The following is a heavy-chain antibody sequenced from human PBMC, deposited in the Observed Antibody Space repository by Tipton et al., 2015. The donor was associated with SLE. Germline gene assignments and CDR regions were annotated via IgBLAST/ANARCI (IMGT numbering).Heavy chain of an antibody. J-gene: IGHJ4*02. CDR3: ARQRDRSSGLFDY. Sequence: LRLSCTVSGGSISSHYWTWIRQPPGKGLEWIGYIHNSGSTNYNPSLKSRTTISVDTPKKQFSLKLNSVTAADTAVYYCARQRDRSSGLFDYWGQGSLVTVSS. V-gene: IGHV4-59*11. D-gene: IGHD3-10*01. CDR1: GGSISSHY. CDR2: IHNSGST.